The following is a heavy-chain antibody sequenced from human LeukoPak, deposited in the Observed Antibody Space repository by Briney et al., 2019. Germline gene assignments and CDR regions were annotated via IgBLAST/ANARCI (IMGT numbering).Heavy chain of an antibody. J-gene: IGHJ6*03. CDR3: ARSGYYDFWSGYYPNYYYMDV. D-gene: IGHD3-3*01. Sequence: ASVKVSCKASGYTFTSYGISWVRQAPGQGLEWMGWISAYNGNTNYAQKLQGRVTMTTDTSTSTAYMELRGLRSDDTAVYYCARSGYYDFWSGYYPNYYYMDVWGKGTTVTVSS. V-gene: IGHV1-18*01. CDR1: GYTFTSYG. CDR2: ISAYNGNT.